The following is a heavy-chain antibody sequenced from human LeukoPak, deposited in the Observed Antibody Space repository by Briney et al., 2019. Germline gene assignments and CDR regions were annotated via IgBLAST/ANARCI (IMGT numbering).Heavy chain of an antibody. D-gene: IGHD5-24*01. CDR2: IIPILGIA. J-gene: IGHJ4*02. V-gene: IGHV1-69*04. CDR1: GGTFSSYA. Sequence: ASVKVSCKASGGTFSSYAISWVRQAPGQGLEWMGRIIPILGIANYAQKFRGRVTITADKSTSTAYMELSSLRSEDTAVYYCARDLGMATIDYWGQGTLVTVSS. CDR3: ARDLGMATIDY.